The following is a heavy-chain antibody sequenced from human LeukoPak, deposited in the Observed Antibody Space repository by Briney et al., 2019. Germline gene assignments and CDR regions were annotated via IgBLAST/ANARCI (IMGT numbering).Heavy chain of an antibody. CDR2: ISYDGSNK. CDR3: ARDPRWLQAEFDY. CDR1: GFTFSSYW. V-gene: IGHV3-30*03. D-gene: IGHD5-24*01. J-gene: IGHJ4*02. Sequence: PGGSLRLSCAASGFTFSSYWMSWVRQAPGKGLEWVAVISYDGSNKYYADSVKGRFTISRDNSKNTLYLQMNSLRAEDTAVYYCARDPRWLQAEFDYWGQGTLVTVSS.